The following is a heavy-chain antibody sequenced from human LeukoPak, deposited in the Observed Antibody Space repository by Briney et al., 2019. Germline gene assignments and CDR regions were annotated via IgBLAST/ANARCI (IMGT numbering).Heavy chain of an antibody. D-gene: IGHD3-10*01. CDR1: GASFTSHY. V-gene: IGHV4-59*11. J-gene: IGHJ5*02. Sequence: SETLSLTCSVSGASFTSHYWSWMRQPPGKGLEWIGHFFYSGSTTYNPSLESRVTISVDTSKNQFSLKLSSVTAADTAVYYCARGLPSSGSYYTRFDPWGQGTLVTVSS. CDR2: FFYSGST. CDR3: ARGLPSSGSYYTRFDP.